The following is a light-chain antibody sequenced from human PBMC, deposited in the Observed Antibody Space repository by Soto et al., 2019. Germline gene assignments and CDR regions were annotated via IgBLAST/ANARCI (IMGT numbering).Light chain of an antibody. V-gene: IGKV3-11*01. Sequence: EIVMTQSPATLSVSPGERATLSFRASQSVSSYLAWYQQKPGQAPRLLIYDASNRATGIPARFSGSGSGTDFTLTISSLEPEDFAVYYCQQRSNWPRLTFGGGTKVDIK. CDR1: QSVSSY. J-gene: IGKJ4*01. CDR3: QQRSNWPRLT. CDR2: DAS.